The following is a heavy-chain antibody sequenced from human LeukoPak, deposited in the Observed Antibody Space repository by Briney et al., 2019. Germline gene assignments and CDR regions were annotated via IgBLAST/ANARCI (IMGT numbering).Heavy chain of an antibody. J-gene: IGHJ5*02. Sequence: PSETLSLTCTVSGGSISSYYWSWIRQPPGKGLEWIGYIYYSGSTNYNPSLKSRVTISVETSKNQFSLKLKSVTAADTAVYYCARGGYYGSGNDFRFDPWGQGTLVTVSS. V-gene: IGHV4-59*01. CDR3: ARGGYYGSGNDFRFDP. CDR1: GGSISSYY. CDR2: IYYSGST. D-gene: IGHD3-10*01.